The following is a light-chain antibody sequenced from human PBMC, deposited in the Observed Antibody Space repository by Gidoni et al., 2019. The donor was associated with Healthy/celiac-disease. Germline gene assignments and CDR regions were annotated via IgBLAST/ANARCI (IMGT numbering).Light chain of an antibody. Sequence: DIQMTQSPSTLSASVGDRVTITCRASQSISSWLAWYQQKPGKAPKLLIYDASSLESGVPSRFSGSGSGTEFTLTISSLQPDDFATYYCQQYNSYLTFGQGTKLEIK. J-gene: IGKJ2*01. V-gene: IGKV1-5*01. CDR2: DAS. CDR1: QSISSW. CDR3: QQYNSYLT.